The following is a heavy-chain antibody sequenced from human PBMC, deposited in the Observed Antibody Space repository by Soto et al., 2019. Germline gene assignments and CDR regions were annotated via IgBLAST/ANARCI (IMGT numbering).Heavy chain of an antibody. V-gene: IGHV1-46*01. CDR2: INPSGGYT. CDR1: GYTFTSYY. CDR3: ARDLGYGLFDY. J-gene: IGHJ4*02. D-gene: IGHD5-18*01. Sequence: GASVKVSCKASGYTFTSYYMNWVRQAPGQGLEWLGIINPSGGYTTYAQRFLGRVTMTSDTSTSTVHMELGSLRSEDTAVYYCARDLGYGLFDYWGQGTLVTVSS.